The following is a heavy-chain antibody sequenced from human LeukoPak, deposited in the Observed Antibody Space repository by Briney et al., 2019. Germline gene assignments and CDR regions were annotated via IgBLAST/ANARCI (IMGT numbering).Heavy chain of an antibody. CDR3: ARLSAITTYYYYGMDV. Sequence: GASVKVSCKASGYTFTSYYMHWVRQAPGQGLEWMGIINPSGGSTSYAQKFQGRVTMTRDMSTSTVYMELSSLRSEDTAVYYCARLSAITTYYYYGMDVWGQGTTVTVSS. J-gene: IGHJ6*02. CDR2: INPSGGST. V-gene: IGHV1-46*01. CDR1: GYTFTSYY. D-gene: IGHD5-12*01.